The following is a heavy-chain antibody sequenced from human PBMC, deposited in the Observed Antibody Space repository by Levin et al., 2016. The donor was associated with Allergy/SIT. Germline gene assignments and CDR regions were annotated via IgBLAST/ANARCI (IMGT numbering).Heavy chain of an antibody. V-gene: IGHV4-34*01. J-gene: IGHJ6*03. CDR2: INHSGST. D-gene: IGHD2-15*01. Sequence: RQAPGKGLEWIGEINHSGSTNYNPSLKSRVTISVDTSKNQFSLKLSSVTAADTAVYYCARGSYCSGGSCYSVGYYYMDVWGKGTTVTVSS. CDR3: ARGSYCSGGSCYSVGYYYMDV.